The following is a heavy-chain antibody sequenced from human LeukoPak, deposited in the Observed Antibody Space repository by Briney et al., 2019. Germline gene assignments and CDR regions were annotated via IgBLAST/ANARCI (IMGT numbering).Heavy chain of an antibody. Sequence: PGGSLRLSCAASGFTFSSYAMSWVRQAPGKGLEWVSAISGSGGSTYYADSVKGRFTISRDNSKNTLYLQMNSLRAEDTAVYYCAKESPLSHYDSSGTYFDYWGQGTLVTVSS. CDR1: GFTFSSYA. CDR3: AKESPLSHYDSSGTYFDY. D-gene: IGHD3-22*01. V-gene: IGHV3-23*01. CDR2: ISGSGGST. J-gene: IGHJ4*02.